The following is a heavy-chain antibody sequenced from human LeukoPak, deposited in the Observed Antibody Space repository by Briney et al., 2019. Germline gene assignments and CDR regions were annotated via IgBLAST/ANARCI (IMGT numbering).Heavy chain of an antibody. J-gene: IGHJ4*02. CDR3: ARWDRMGVAAANDDY. CDR1: GYTFTTYT. CDR2: ISVYNGNT. D-gene: IGHD6-25*01. V-gene: IGHV1-18*01. Sequence: ASVKVSCKASGYTFTTYTITWVRQAPGQGLEWMGWISVYNGNTNNAQKFKGRVTMTTDTSTSTAYMELRSLRSDDTAVYYCARWDRMGVAAANDDYWGQGTLVTVSS.